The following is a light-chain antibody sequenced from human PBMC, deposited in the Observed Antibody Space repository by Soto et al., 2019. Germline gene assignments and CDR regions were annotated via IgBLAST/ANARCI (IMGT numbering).Light chain of an antibody. Sequence: EIVLTQSPATLSLSPGEGTTLSCRASQSIGSYLAWYQQKPGQAPRLLIYDASNRATGIPARFSGSGSGTDFTLTISSLEPEDFAVYYCQQRYNRFIDEFTFGPGTKVDVK. V-gene: IGKV3-11*01. CDR2: DAS. CDR3: QQRYNRFIDEFT. J-gene: IGKJ3*01. CDR1: QSIGSY.